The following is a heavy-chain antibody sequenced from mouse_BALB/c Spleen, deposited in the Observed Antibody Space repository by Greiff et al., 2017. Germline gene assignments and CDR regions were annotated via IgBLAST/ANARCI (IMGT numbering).Heavy chain of an antibody. V-gene: IGHV5-12-1*01. CDR3: ARAPYYGSPHWYFAV. D-gene: IGHD2-10*01. CDR1: GFAFSSYD. Sequence: EVKLVESGGGLVKPGGSLKLSCAASGFAFSSYDMSWVRQTPEKRLEWVAYISSGGGSTYYPDTVKGRFTISRDNAKNTLYLQTSSLKSEDTAMYYCARAPYYGSPHWYFAVWGAGTTVTVSS. CDR2: ISSGGGST. J-gene: IGHJ1*01.